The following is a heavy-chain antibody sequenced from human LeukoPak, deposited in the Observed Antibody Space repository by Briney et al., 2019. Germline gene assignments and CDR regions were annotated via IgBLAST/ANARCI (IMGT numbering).Heavy chain of an antibody. V-gene: IGHV3-11*06. CDR2: ITSSSYT. CDR3: ARLVVVAATPGYFDY. Sequence: KPGGSLRLSCAASVFTFSDYYMSWVRQAPGKGLEWVSYITSSSYTNYADSVKDRFTISRDNAKNSLYLQMNSLRAEDTAIYCCARLVVVAATPGYFDYWGQGTLVTVSS. J-gene: IGHJ4*02. CDR1: VFTFSDYY. D-gene: IGHD2-15*01.